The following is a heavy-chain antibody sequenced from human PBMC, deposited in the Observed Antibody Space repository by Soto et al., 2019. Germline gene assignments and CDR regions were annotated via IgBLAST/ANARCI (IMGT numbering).Heavy chain of an antibody. CDR2: VSNTGNT. CDR1: GGSISSSY. CDR3: AKYGSGSYIDL. V-gene: IGHV4-59*08. J-gene: IGHJ5*02. D-gene: IGHD3-10*01. Sequence: QVHLQESGPELVKPSETLSLTCTVSGGSISSSYWTWIRQPPGKGLEWIGYVSNTGNTNSNPSLKSRVTISTDTSKNQFSLRLNSVTAADTAMYHCAKYGSGSYIDLWGQGILVIVSS.